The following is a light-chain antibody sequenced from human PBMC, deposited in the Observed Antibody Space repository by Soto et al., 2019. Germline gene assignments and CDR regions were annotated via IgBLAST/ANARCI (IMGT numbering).Light chain of an antibody. V-gene: IGKV2-28*01. J-gene: IGKJ4*01. CDR2: LAS. Sequence: DLVMTQSPVSLPVTPGESASISCRSSQTLLYRNGNNYLNWYLQKPGQSPQLLIFLASTRASGVPERISGSGSGTDFTLRISRVEAEDVGVYYCMQALQSPATFGGGTKVEIK. CDR3: MQALQSPAT. CDR1: QTLLYRNGNNY.